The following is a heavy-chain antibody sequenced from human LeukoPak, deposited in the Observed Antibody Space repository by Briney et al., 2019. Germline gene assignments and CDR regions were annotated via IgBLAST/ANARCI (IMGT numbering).Heavy chain of an antibody. CDR3: ATWDVYDTSSYRPFCLS. CDR2: ITGSGDGT. J-gene: IGHJ5*02. CDR1: GFTFSGYA. D-gene: IGHD3-16*02. V-gene: IGHV3-23*01. Sequence: GGSLRLSCAASGFTFSGYAMTWVRQAPGKGLEWVSGITGSGDGTHYAESVKGRFTISRDNSKSTVYLQMNSLTVEDTAIYYCATWDVYDTSSYRPFCLSWGRGTLVTVSS.